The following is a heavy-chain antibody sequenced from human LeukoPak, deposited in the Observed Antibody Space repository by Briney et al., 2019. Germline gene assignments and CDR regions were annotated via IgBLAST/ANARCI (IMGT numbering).Heavy chain of an antibody. J-gene: IGHJ4*02. CDR2: IKEDGSEK. CDR3: ARDRRVAGMSFEGDY. V-gene: IGHV3-7*01. CDR1: GFTFRSYW. Sequence: GGSLRLSCAASGFTFRSYWMSWLRQTPGKRLEWLANIKEDGSEKYYVDSVKGRFTISRDNAKNSLYLQMNSLRAEDTAVYYCARDRRVAGMSFEGDYWGQGTLVTVSS. D-gene: IGHD6-19*01.